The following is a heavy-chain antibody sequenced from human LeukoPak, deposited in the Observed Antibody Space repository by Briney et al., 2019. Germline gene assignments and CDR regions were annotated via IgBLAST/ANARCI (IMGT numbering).Heavy chain of an antibody. CDR3: ASTIVTTVYPPGWYFDL. CDR1: GFTVSSTY. CDR2: IYSGGTT. J-gene: IGHJ2*01. Sequence: GGSLRLSCAASGFTVSSTYIHWVRQAPGKELEWVSVIYSGGTTYYADSVKGRFTISRDNTKSSLFLQMDSLRAEDTAVYYCASTIVTTVYPPGWYFDLWGRGTQVTVSS. D-gene: IGHD4-17*01. V-gene: IGHV3-53*01.